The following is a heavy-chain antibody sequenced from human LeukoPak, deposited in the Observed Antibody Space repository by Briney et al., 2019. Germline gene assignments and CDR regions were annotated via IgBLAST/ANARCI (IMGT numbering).Heavy chain of an antibody. J-gene: IGHJ6*02. V-gene: IGHV4-61*02. D-gene: IGHD2-2*01. CDR2: IYTSGST. CDR3: ARGKVVPAASYNYYYYGMDV. CDR1: GGSISSGSYY. Sequence: SQTLSLTCTVCGGSISSGSYYWSWIRQPTGKRLEWIGRIYTSGSTNYNPSLKSRVTISVDTSKNQFSLKLSSVTAADTALYFCARGKVVPAASYNYYYYGMDVWGQGTTVTVSS.